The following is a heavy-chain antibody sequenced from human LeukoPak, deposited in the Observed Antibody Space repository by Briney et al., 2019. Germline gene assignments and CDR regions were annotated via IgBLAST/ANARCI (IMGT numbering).Heavy chain of an antibody. CDR3: ATGGNFYYSH. Sequence: GGSLRLSCAASGFPFSGYGMHWVRQVPGKGLEWVAVAYGDGSSQYYADSVKGRFSISKDISKNTLSLQMNSLRAEDTAVYSCATGGNFYYSHWGQGTLVTVSS. V-gene: IGHV3-33*01. CDR1: GFPFSGYG. J-gene: IGHJ1*01. D-gene: IGHD4-11*01. CDR2: AYGDGSSQ.